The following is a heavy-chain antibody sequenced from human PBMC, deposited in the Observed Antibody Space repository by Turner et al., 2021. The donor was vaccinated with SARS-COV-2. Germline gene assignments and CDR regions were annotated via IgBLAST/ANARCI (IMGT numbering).Heavy chain of an antibody. Sequence: EVQLVQSGAEGKMPGESLKISCKGSRYSFTSYCIGWVRQWPGKGLEWMGIIYPGTSDTGYSPSFQGQVTISADKSTSTAYLQWSSPKASDTSMYSCARPSITTFGPSLDVWGQGTTVTVSS. CDR1: RYSFTSYC. CDR3: ARPSITTFGPSLDV. J-gene: IGHJ6*02. V-gene: IGHV5-51*03. CDR2: IYPGTSDT. D-gene: IGHD3-9*01.